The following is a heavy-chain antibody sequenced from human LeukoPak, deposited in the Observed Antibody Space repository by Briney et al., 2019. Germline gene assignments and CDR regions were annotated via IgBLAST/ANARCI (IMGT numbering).Heavy chain of an antibody. CDR2: IKQDGREK. V-gene: IGHV3-7*04. Sequence: GGSLRLSCAASGFTFSRYWMSWVRQAPGKGLEWVANIKQDGREKYHVDSVKGRFTISRDNAKNSLYLQMNSLRAEDTAVYYCARDLLAMTPGVDYWGQGTLVTVSS. D-gene: IGHD2-2*01. CDR1: GFTFSRYW. J-gene: IGHJ4*02. CDR3: ARDLLAMTPGVDY.